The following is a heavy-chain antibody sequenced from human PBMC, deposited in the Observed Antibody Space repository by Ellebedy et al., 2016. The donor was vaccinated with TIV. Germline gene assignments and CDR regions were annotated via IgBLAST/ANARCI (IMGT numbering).Heavy chain of an antibody. CDR2: ISAYNGNT. J-gene: IGHJ5*02. V-gene: IGHV1-18*01. Sequence: ASVKVSXXASGFTFTSSAVQWVRQARGQRLEWMGWISAYNGNTNYAQKLQGRVTMTTDTSTSTAYMELRSLRSDDTAVYYCARSGAFRAAAGTGWFDPWGQGTLVTVSS. D-gene: IGHD6-13*01. CDR3: ARSGAFRAAAGTGWFDP. CDR1: GFTFTSSA.